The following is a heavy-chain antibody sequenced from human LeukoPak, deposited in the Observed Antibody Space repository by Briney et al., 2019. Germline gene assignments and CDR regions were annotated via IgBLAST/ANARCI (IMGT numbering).Heavy chain of an antibody. CDR3: ARRGDRSGYSSDTRHDAFDI. V-gene: IGHV3-21*01. Sequence: PGGSLRLSCAASGFTFSDYSMNWVRQAPGKGLEWVSCISRGSSYIYYADSVKGRLTVSRDNAKNSLYLQMNSLKVEDTAVYYCARRGDRSGYSSDTRHDAFDIWGQGTVVTVSP. D-gene: IGHD3-22*01. CDR1: GFTFSDYS. J-gene: IGHJ3*02. CDR2: ISRGSSYI.